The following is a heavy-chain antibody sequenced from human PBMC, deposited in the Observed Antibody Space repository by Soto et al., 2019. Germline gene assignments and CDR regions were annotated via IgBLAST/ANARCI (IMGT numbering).Heavy chain of an antibody. J-gene: IGHJ4*02. CDR1: GYTFTTYY. CDR3: ARDVGMASRPYLDY. V-gene: IGHV1-46*01. Sequence: RASVKVSCKASGYTFTTYYMYWVRQAPGQGLEWMGIINPSGGSTSFPQKFQGRVTMTRDTSTSTVYMELISLTSEDTAVYYCARDVGMASRPYLDYWGQGTLVTVSS. D-gene: IGHD6-6*01. CDR2: INPSGGST.